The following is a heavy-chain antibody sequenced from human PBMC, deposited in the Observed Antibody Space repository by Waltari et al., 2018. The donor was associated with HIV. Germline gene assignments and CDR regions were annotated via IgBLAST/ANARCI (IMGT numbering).Heavy chain of an antibody. CDR1: GFIFSIHG. CDR3: AKDLAGSSL. CDR2: ISYNGKRT. D-gene: IGHD3-10*01. Sequence: QANLVESGGVVVQPGGSRRLSCAGYGFIFSIHGMHWVRQSPGKGLEWVATISYNGKRTDYVDSVKGRFTISRDNSKHTVFLQMSSLRAEDTSVYYCAKDLAGSSLWGQGALVTVSS. J-gene: IGHJ4*02. V-gene: IGHV3-30*18.